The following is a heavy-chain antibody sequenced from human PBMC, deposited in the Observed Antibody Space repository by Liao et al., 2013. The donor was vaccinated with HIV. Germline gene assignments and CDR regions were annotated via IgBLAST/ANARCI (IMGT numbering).Heavy chain of an antibody. V-gene: IGHV4-61*02. D-gene: IGHD1-14*01. J-gene: IGHJ5*02. Sequence: QVQLQESGPGLVKPSQTLSLTCTVSGGSISGTSHYWSWLRQPAGKGLEWIGEISHSGNTDYNPSLKTRFTISVDTSKNQFSLKVRSVTAADTAVYYCARGQYHHRWFDPWGQGTLVTVSS. CDR1: GGSISGTSHY. CDR2: ISHSGNT. CDR3: ARGQYHHRWFDP.